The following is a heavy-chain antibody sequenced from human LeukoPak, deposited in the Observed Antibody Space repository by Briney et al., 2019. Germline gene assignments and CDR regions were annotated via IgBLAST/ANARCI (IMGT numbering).Heavy chain of an antibody. V-gene: IGHV4-39*07. D-gene: IGHD2-8*01. J-gene: IGHJ3*02. CDR1: GGSISSSSYY. CDR3: ARVWSGYCTNGVCYRRVMNAFDI. CDR2: IYYSGST. Sequence: SETLSLTCTVSGGSISSSSYYWGWVRQPPGTGLEWIGSIYYSGSTYYNPSLKSRVTISVDTSKNQFSLKLSSLTAADTAVYYCARVWSGYCTNGVCYRRVMNAFDIWGQGTMVTVSS.